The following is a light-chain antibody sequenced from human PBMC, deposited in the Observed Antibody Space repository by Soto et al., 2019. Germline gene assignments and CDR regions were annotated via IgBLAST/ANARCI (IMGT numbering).Light chain of an antibody. J-gene: IGKJ1*01. CDR1: QSVSNW. V-gene: IGKV1-5*03. CDR3: QQYSTYPWT. Sequence: DIQMTQTPSTLSVSVGDRVTITCRASQSVSNWLAWSQQKPGKAPKVLISRASSLESGVPSRFSGSGSGTEFTLTISSLQPDDFATYYCQQYSTYPWTFGQGTKVEIK. CDR2: RAS.